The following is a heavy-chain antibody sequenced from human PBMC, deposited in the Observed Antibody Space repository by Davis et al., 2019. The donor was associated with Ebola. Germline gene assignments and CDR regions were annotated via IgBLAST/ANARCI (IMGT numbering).Heavy chain of an antibody. Sequence: SETLSLTCPAYGCSFSGYYWSWIRQPPGKGLEWIGEINQSGSTNYNPSLKSRVTISVDTSKNQFSLKLSSVTAADTAVYYCARVWSSGWSSYYYHYYGMDVWGQGTTVTVSS. D-gene: IGHD6-19*01. CDR3: ARVWSSGWSSYYYHYYGMDV. CDR2: INQSGST. J-gene: IGHJ6*02. V-gene: IGHV4-34*01. CDR1: GCSFSGYY.